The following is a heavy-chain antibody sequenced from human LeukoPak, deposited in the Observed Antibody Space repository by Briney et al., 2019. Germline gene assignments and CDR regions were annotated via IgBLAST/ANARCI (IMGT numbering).Heavy chain of an antibody. Sequence: ASVKVSCKPSGGSFSTSSINWVRQAPGQGLEWMGIINPSGGSTSYAQKFQGRVTMTRDMSTSTVYMELSSLRSEDTAVYYCAREVPGLGPNNWGQGTLVTVSS. V-gene: IGHV1-46*01. CDR2: INPSGGST. D-gene: IGHD1-1*01. CDR1: GGSFSTSS. J-gene: IGHJ4*02. CDR3: AREVPGLGPNN.